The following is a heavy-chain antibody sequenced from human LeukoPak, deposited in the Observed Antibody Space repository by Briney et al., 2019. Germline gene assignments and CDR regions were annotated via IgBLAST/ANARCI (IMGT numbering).Heavy chain of an antibody. D-gene: IGHD3-22*01. Sequence: SVKVSCKASGYTFINYAISWVRQAPGQGLEWMGGIIPIFGTANYAQKFQGRVTITTDESTSTAYMELSSLRSEDTAVYYCARGRYYDSSGGRYNWFDPWGQGTLVTVSS. CDR1: GYTFINYA. J-gene: IGHJ5*02. V-gene: IGHV1-69*05. CDR3: ARGRYYDSSGGRYNWFDP. CDR2: IIPIFGTA.